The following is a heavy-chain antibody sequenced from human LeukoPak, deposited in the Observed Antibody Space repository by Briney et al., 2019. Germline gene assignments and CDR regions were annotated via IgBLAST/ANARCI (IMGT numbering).Heavy chain of an antibody. V-gene: IGHV3-11*06. J-gene: IGHJ4*02. D-gene: IGHD6-13*01. Sequence: PGGSLRLSCAASGFTFSDYYMSWIRQAPGKGLEWVSYIGGSSSHTEYADSVKGRFTISRDNAKNSLSLQVNSLRADDTAVYYCARVGSIAAAGTPDYWGQGTLVTVSS. CDR3: ARVGSIAAAGTPDY. CDR2: IGGSSSHT. CDR1: GFTFSDYY.